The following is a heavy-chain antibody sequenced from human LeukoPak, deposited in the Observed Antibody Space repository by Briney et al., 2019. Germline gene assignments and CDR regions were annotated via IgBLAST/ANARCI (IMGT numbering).Heavy chain of an antibody. J-gene: IGHJ4*02. Sequence: TLSLTCTVSGGSISGYYWSWIRQPPGKALEWLTLIYWNGDKRNSPSLKSRFTITKDTSKNQVVLTMTNVDPVDTATYYCARTLEEQWLVAFDYWGQGTLVTVSS. D-gene: IGHD6-19*01. CDR3: ARTLEEQWLVAFDY. CDR2: IYWNGDK. CDR1: GGSISGYYW. V-gene: IGHV2-5*01.